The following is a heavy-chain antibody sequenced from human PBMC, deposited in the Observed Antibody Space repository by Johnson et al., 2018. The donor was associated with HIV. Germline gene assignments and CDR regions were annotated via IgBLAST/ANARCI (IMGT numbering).Heavy chain of an antibody. CDR1: GFTLSSYG. V-gene: IGHV3-30*02. J-gene: IGHJ3*02. Sequence: QVQLVESGGGVVQPGRSLRLSCAASGFTLSSYGIHLVRQAPGKGLEWVAFIQYDATNRYYVDSVKGRFTISRDNSKNTVYLQMNSLRTEDSALYYCAKDFGSGWADAFDIWGQGTGVTISS. CDR3: AKDFGSGWADAFDI. D-gene: IGHD6-19*01. CDR2: IQYDATNR.